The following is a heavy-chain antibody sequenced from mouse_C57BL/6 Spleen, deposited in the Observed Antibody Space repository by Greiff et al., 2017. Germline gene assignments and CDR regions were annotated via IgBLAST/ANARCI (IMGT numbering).Heavy chain of an antibody. CDR1: GYTFTDYE. CDR3: TRLTTVAPWFAY. V-gene: IGHV1-15*01. J-gene: IGHJ3*01. CDR2: IDPETGGT. D-gene: IGHD1-1*01. Sequence: VQLQQSGAELVRPGASVTLSCKASGYTFTDYEMHWVKQTPVHGLEWIGAIDPETGGTAYNQKFKGKAILTADKSSSTAYMELRSLTSEDSAVYYCTRLTTVAPWFAYWGQGTLVTVSA.